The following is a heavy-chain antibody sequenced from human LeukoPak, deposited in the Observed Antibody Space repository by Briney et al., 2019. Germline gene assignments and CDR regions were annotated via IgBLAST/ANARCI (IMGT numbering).Heavy chain of an antibody. V-gene: IGHV1-18*01. CDR1: GYTLTSYG. J-gene: IGHJ4*02. CDR2: ISAYNGNT. Sequence: ASVKVSCTASGYTLTSYGISWVRQAPGQGLEWMGWISAYNGNTNYAQKLQGRVTMTTDTSTSTAYMELRSLRSDDTAVYYCAREIQDYGDYTIDYWGQGTLVTVSS. CDR3: AREIQDYGDYTIDY. D-gene: IGHD4-17*01.